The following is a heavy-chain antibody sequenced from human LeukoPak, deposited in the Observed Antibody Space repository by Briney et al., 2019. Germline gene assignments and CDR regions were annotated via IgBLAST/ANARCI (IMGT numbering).Heavy chain of an antibody. V-gene: IGHV3-11*04. CDR1: GFSLSSYF. Sequence: GGSLRLSCEASGFSLSSYFISWIRQAPGKGLEWISYITNTGRSTNYADAVKGRFTISRDNGKQPVYLEMTDLRAEDTAVYYCARGASGNYHVFDSWGQGTLVIVSS. CDR2: ITNTGRST. D-gene: IGHD6-25*01. J-gene: IGHJ4*02. CDR3: ARGASGNYHVFDS.